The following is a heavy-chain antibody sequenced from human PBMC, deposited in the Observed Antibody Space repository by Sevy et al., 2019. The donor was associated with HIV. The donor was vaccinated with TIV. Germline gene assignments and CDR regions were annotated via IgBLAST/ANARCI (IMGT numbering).Heavy chain of an antibody. Sequence: SETLSLTCAVYGGSFSGYYWSWIRQPPGKGLEWIGEINHSGSSNYNPSLKSRFTISVETSKNQFSLKVSSVTAADTALYYCARSYDTSGYYFDYWGQGTLVTVSS. D-gene: IGHD3-22*01. CDR1: GGSFSGYY. CDR3: ARSYDTSGYYFDY. J-gene: IGHJ4*02. V-gene: IGHV4-34*01. CDR2: INHSGSS.